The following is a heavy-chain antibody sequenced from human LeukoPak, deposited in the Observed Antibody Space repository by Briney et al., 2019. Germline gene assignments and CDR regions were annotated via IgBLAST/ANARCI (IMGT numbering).Heavy chain of an antibody. CDR3: ASYSNYYFDY. CDR2: IYYSGST. V-gene: IGHV4-34*01. Sequence: SETLSLTCAVYGGSFSGYYWSWIRQPPGKGLEWIGYIYYSGSTYYNPSLKSRVTISVDTSKNQFSLKLSSVTAADTAVYFCASYSNYYFDYWGQGTLVTVSS. J-gene: IGHJ4*02. CDR1: GGSFSGYY. D-gene: IGHD4-11*01.